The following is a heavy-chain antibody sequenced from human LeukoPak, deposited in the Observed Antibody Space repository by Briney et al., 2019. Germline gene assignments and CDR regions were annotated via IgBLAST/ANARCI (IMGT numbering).Heavy chain of an antibody. D-gene: IGHD6-19*01. V-gene: IGHV3-30*18. CDR2: ISYDGSNR. J-gene: IGHJ4*02. Sequence: GGSLRLSCAASGFTFSSYGIHWVRQAPGKGLKWVAVISYDGSNRYYADSVKGRFTISRDNSKNTLYLQMSSLRTEDTAVYYCAKGSLNVLAVAGMGGDLDYWGQGTLVTVSS. CDR1: GFTFSSYG. CDR3: AKGSLNVLAVAGMGGDLDY.